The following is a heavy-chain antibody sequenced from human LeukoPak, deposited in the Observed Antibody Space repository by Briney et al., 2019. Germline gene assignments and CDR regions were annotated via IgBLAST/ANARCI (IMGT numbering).Heavy chain of an antibody. CDR2: IYHSGTT. J-gene: IGHJ4*02. Sequence: PSETLSLTCTVSGGSISSSRYYWGWTRQPPGKGLQWIASIYHSGTTYYNPSLKSRVTISVDTSKNQFSLKLSSVTPADTAVYYCARFDYGGYGEDYWGQGTLVTVSS. V-gene: IGHV4-39*01. D-gene: IGHD4-17*01. CDR3: ARFDYGGYGEDY. CDR1: GGSISSSRYY.